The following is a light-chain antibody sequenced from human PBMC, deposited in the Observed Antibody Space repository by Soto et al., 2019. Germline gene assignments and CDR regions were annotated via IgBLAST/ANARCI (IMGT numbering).Light chain of an antibody. V-gene: IGKV3-20*01. CDR3: QQYGSSPRT. Sequence: EIVLTQSPATLSLSPGERATLSCRASQSVSSSSLAWYQQKPGQAPRLLIYGVSNRATGIPDRFSGSGSGTDFTLTITRLEPDDLAVYYCQQYGSSPRTFGGGTKVEIK. J-gene: IGKJ4*01. CDR1: QSVSSSS. CDR2: GVS.